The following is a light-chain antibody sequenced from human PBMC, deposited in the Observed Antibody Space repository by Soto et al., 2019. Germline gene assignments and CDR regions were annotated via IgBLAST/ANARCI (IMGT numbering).Light chain of an antibody. Sequence: DIQMTQSPSSLSASVGDRVSVTCGASQSISSYLNWYQQKPGKAPKLLIYGASSLATGVPSRFSGSGSGTELTLSISSLQPDDFATYYCQQYHTYPRTFGQGTKVDIK. CDR2: GAS. CDR1: QSISSY. V-gene: IGKV1-39*01. CDR3: QQYHTYPRT. J-gene: IGKJ1*01.